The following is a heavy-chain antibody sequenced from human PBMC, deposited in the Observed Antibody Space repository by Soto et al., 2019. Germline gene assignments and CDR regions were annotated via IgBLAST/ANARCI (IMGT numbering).Heavy chain of an antibody. CDR2: IIPIFGTA. J-gene: IGHJ5*02. CDR1: GCTFSSYA. CDR3: ARVGPIYGGNTINWVDP. D-gene: IGHD2-15*01. V-gene: IGHV1-69*13. Sequence: SVKVSCKASGCTFSSYAISWVRQAPGQGLEWMGGIIPIFGTANYAQKFQGRVTITADESTSTAYMELSSLRSEETAVYYCARVGPIYGGNTINWVDPWGQGTLVTVSS.